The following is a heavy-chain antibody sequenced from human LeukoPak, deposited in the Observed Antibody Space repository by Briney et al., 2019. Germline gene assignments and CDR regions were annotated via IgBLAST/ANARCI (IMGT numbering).Heavy chain of an antibody. CDR2: IYTTGST. CDR3: TRHLPGATWFDP. D-gene: IGHD1-26*01. Sequence: SETLSLTCTVSGGSISSYYWSWIRQPAGKGLEWIGRIYTTGSTNYNPSLKSRVTMSVDTSKNQFSLKLSSVTAADTAVYYCTRHLPGATWFDPWGQGTQVTVSS. V-gene: IGHV4-4*07. J-gene: IGHJ5*02. CDR1: GGSISSYY.